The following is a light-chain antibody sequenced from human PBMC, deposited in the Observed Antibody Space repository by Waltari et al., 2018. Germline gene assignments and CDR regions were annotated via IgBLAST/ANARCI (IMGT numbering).Light chain of an antibody. J-gene: IGKJ1*01. CDR1: QSVLYNSNDKNY. Sequence: DIVMTQSPDSLAVSLGEGATINCKSSQSVLYNSNDKNYLAWYQQKPGQPPKLLIYWASTRESGVPDRFSGSGSGTDFTLTISSLQAEDVAVYYCQQYYRSRTFGQGTKVEIK. CDR2: WAS. CDR3: QQYYRSRT. V-gene: IGKV4-1*01.